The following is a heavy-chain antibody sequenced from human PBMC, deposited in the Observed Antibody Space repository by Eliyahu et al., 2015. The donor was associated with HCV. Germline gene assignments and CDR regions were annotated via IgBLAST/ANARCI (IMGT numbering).Heavy chain of an antibody. J-gene: IGHJ4*02. Sequence: EVQLVESGGGLVQPGGSLRLSCEASGFTFGRYAIHWVRQAPGKGLEWVSFISSSSDRIYYTDSVTGRFTISRDNAKNSLYLQMNSLRDDDTAVYYCATLGCSGGDCYPLFDYWGQGTLVTVSS. D-gene: IGHD2-21*02. CDR3: ATLGCSGGDCYPLFDY. CDR2: ISSSSDRI. CDR1: GFTFGRYA. V-gene: IGHV3-48*02.